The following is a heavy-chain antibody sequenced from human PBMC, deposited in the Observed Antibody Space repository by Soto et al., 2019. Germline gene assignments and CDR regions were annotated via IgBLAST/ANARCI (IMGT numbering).Heavy chain of an antibody. J-gene: IGHJ4*02. V-gene: IGHV5-51*01. CDR2: VYPGDSDT. D-gene: IGHD2-8*01. CDR1: GYSFTSYW. CDR3: ARLSGCRNGVCYKFDY. Sequence: PGESLKISCQGSGYSFTSYWIAWVRQMPGKGREWMGIVYPGDSDTRYSPSFQGQVTISADKSISTAYLQWSSLKASDTAMYYCARLSGCRNGVCYKFDYWGQGTLVTVAS.